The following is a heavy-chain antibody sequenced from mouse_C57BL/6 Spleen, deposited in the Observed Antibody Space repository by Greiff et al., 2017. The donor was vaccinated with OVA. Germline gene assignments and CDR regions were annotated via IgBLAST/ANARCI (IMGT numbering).Heavy chain of an antibody. D-gene: IGHD1-1*01. J-gene: IGHJ1*03. CDR3: ARGYYGSSYGPWYFDV. V-gene: IGHV1-50*01. Sequence: QVQLQQPGAELVKPGASVKLSCKASGYTFTSYWMQWVKQRPGQGLEWIGEVDPSDSYTNYNQKFKGKATLTVDTSSSTAYMQLSSLTSEDSAVYYGARGYYGSSYGPWYFDVWGTGTTVTVSS. CDR2: VDPSDSYT. CDR1: GYTFTSYW.